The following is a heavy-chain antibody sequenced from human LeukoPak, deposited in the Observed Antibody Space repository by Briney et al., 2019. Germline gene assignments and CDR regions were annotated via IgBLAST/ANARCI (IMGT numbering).Heavy chain of an antibody. CDR1: GYSFTNHW. J-gene: IGHJ4*02. CDR3: ASRDLDY. V-gene: IGHV5-51*01. Sequence: GESLKISCEGSGYSFTNHWIGWVRQMPGKGLEWMGLVYPGDSDTRYSPSFQGEVTISADKSINTAYLLWRSLKASDTAMYYCASRDLDYWGQGTLVTVSS. D-gene: IGHD3-10*01. CDR2: VYPGDSDT.